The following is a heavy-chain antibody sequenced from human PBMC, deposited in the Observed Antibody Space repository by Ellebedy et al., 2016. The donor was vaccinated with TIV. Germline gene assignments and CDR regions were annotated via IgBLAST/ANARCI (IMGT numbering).Heavy chain of an antibody. Sequence: GESLKISCAASGFTVSSNYMSWVRQAPGKGLEWVSVIYSGGSTYYADSVKGRFTISRDNSKNTLYLQMNSLRAEDTAVYYCARVGAKYFDDWGQGILVTVSS. CDR3: ARVGAKYFDD. J-gene: IGHJ4*02. CDR1: GFTVSSNY. CDR2: IYSGGST. V-gene: IGHV3-53*01. D-gene: IGHD3-10*01.